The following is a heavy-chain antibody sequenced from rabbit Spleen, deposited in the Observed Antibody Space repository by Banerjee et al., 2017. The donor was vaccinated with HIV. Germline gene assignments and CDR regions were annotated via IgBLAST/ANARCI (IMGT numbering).Heavy chain of an antibody. CDR1: GVSFSNNHY. V-gene: IGHV1S40*01. CDR3: ARDTSSSFSSYGMDL. J-gene: IGHJ6*01. CDR2: IEGGSSHFS. D-gene: IGHD1-1*01. Sequence: QSLEESGGDLVKPGASLTLTCTASGVSFSNNHYMCWVRQAPGKGLEWIACIEGGSSHFSYFASWAKGRFTCSKTSSTTVTLQMTRLTAADTATYFCARDTSSSFSSYGMDLWGQGTLVTVS.